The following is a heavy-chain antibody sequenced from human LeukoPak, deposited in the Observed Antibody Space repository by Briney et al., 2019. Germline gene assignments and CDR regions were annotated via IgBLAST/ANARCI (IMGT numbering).Heavy chain of an antibody. Sequence: ASVKVSCKASGYTFTSYYMHWVRQAPGQGLEWMGIINPSGGSTSYAQKFQGRVTMTRDMSTSTVYMELSSLRSEDTAVYYCARTPGLGYCSSTSCYDYFDYWGQGTLVTVSS. V-gene: IGHV1-46*01. D-gene: IGHD2-2*01. CDR2: INPSGGST. CDR3: ARTPGLGYCSSTSCYDYFDY. CDR1: GYTFTSYY. J-gene: IGHJ4*02.